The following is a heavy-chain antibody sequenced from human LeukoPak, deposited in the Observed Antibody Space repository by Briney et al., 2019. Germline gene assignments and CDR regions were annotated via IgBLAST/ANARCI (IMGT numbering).Heavy chain of an antibody. CDR1: GFTFSDYT. Sequence: GGSLRLSCAASGFTFSDYTMNWVRQAPGEGLEWVSCISMSSYSYIHYADSVKGRFTISRDNAKNSLYLQMNSLRAEDTAVYYCARETYYYGSGSSPYGMDVWGQGTTVTVSS. D-gene: IGHD3-10*01. J-gene: IGHJ6*02. CDR2: ISMSSYSYI. CDR3: ARETYYYGSGSSPYGMDV. V-gene: IGHV3-21*01.